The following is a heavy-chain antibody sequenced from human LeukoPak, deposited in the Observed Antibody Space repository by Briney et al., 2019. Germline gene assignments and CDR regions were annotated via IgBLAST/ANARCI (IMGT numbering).Heavy chain of an antibody. D-gene: IGHD3-16*02. CDR2: ISYDGSNK. CDR1: GFTFSSYG. V-gene: IGHV3-30*18. J-gene: IGHJ3*02. CDR3: AKVGYDYVWGSYRYGHDDAFDI. Sequence: GGSLRLSCAASGFTFSSYGMHWVRQAPGKGLEWVAVISYDGSNKYYADSVKGRFTISRDNSKNTLYLQMNSLRAEDTAVYYCAKVGYDYVWGSYRYGHDDAFDIWGQGTMVTVSS.